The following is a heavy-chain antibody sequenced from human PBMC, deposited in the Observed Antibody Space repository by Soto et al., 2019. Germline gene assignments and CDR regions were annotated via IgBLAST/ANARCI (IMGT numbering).Heavy chain of an antibody. J-gene: IGHJ4*02. D-gene: IGHD3-16*01. CDR2: INPSGNT. CDR3: AGGQLGGGSK. V-gene: IGHV4-34*01. Sequence: QVQLQQWGAGLLKPSETLSLSCGVYGGSFSGNYWSWIRQPPEKGLEWIGEINPSGNTNFNPSLKRRPTMSLRTSKNPFSLKPRAVTGADPALYYCAGGQLGGGSKRGQGTPVTVSS. CDR1: GGSFSGNY.